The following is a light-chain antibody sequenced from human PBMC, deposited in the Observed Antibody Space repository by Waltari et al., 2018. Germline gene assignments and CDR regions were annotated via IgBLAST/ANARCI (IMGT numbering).Light chain of an antibody. J-gene: IGKJ2*01. Sequence: DIVMTQSPDSLAVSLGERATINCKSSQSVLFSSNNNNYLAWYQLKPGPPPKLLLSWASMRQSGVPDRFSGSGSATDFTLTISSLQAEDVAVYFCLQYYSRPYTFGQGTKLELK. CDR2: WAS. CDR3: LQYYSRPYT. V-gene: IGKV4-1*01. CDR1: QSVLFSSNNNNY.